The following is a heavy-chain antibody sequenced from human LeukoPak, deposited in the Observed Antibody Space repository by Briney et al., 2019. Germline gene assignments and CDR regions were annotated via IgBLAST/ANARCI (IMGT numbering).Heavy chain of an antibody. CDR3: ARGLGYPGNWFDP. V-gene: IGHV4-34*01. Sequence: SETLSLTCAVYGGSLSGYYWSWIRQPPGKGLEWIGEINHSGSTNYNPSLKSRVTISVDTSKNQFSLKLSSVTAADTAVYYCARGLGYPGNWFDPWGQGTLVTVSS. D-gene: IGHD6-13*01. CDR1: GGSLSGYY. CDR2: INHSGST. J-gene: IGHJ5*02.